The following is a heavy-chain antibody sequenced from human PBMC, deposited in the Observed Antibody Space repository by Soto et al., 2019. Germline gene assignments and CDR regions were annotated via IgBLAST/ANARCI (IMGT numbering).Heavy chain of an antibody. J-gene: IGHJ3*02. CDR2: IKQDGSEK. CDR3: ARDEMVRGVIIGGAFDI. V-gene: IGHV3-7*03. D-gene: IGHD3-10*01. Sequence: VQLVESGGGVVQPGRSLRLSCAASGFTFRSYGMHWVRQAPGKGLEWVANIKQDGSEKYYVDSVKGRFTISRDNAKNSLYLQMNSLRAEDTAVYYCARDEMVRGVIIGGAFDIWGQGTMVTVSS. CDR1: GFTFRSYG.